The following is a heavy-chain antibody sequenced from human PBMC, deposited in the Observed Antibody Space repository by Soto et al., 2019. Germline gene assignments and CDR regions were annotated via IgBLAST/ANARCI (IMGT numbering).Heavy chain of an antibody. Sequence: QVQLQESGPGLVQPSATLSLTCSVSGASITSFYWSWIRQPPGKGLEWIGYIYYNGSTKYNPSLKTRVTISGDTSKKHFSLNLNSVTAADTAVYYCARGRTVAGRDGLDVWGQGTTVTVSS. CDR2: IYYNGST. V-gene: IGHV4-59*01. D-gene: IGHD6-19*01. CDR3: ARGRTVAGRDGLDV. J-gene: IGHJ6*02. CDR1: GASITSFY.